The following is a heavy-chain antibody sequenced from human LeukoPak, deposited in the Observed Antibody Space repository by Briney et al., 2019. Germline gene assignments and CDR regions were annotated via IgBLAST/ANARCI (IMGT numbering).Heavy chain of an antibody. V-gene: IGHV3-74*01. CDR1: GFTFSSYW. CDR3: ARRYSTSWTLDP. J-gene: IGHJ5*02. Sequence: PGGSLRLSCAASGFTFSSYWMHWVRQAPGKGLVWVSRINSDGSSTSYADSVKGRFTISRDNAKNTLYLQMNSLRAEDTAVYYCARRYSTSWTLDPWGQGTLVTVSS. CDR2: INSDGSST. D-gene: IGHD2-2*01.